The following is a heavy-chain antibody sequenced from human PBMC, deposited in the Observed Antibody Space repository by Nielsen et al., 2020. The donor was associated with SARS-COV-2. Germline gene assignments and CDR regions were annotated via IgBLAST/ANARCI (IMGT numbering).Heavy chain of an antibody. CDR3: ARGGGYYGSDPGDYYYGMDV. CDR1: GGSVSSGSYY. V-gene: IGHV4-61*01. CDR2: IYYSGST. J-gene: IGHJ6*02. D-gene: IGHD3-10*01. Sequence: SETLSLTCTVSGGSVSSGSYYWSWIRQPPGKGLEWIGYIYYSGSTNYNPSLKSRVTISVDTSKNQFSLKLSSVTAADTAVYYCARGGGYYGSDPGDYYYGMDVWGQGTTVTVSS.